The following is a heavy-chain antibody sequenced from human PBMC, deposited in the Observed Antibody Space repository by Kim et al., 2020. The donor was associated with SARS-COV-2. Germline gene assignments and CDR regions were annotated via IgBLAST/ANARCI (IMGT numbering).Heavy chain of an antibody. CDR3: ARMHIVAAPADDY. CDR1: GFTFRSYE. J-gene: IGHJ4*02. D-gene: IGHD6-13*01. Sequence: GGSLRLSCEASGFTFRSYEMSWVRQAPGKGLEWISYISSSATTVYYADSVKGRFTISSDNAKNSLYLQMNSLRAEDTAVYYCARMHIVAAPADDYWGQGTLVTVSS. CDR2: ISSSATTV. V-gene: IGHV3-48*03.